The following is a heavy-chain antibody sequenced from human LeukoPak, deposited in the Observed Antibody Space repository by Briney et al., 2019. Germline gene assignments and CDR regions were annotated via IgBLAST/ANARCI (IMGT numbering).Heavy chain of an antibody. D-gene: IGHD4-17*01. V-gene: IGHV3-23*01. J-gene: IGHJ3*02. Sequence: GGSLRLSCAASGFLFSSYAMSWVRQAPGKGLEWVSAISGSGGSTYYADSVKGRFTISRDNSKNTLYLQMNSLRAEDTAVYYCAKDSGDYGDYSDAFDIWGQGTMVTVSS. CDR1: GFLFSSYA. CDR2: ISGSGGST. CDR3: AKDSGDYGDYSDAFDI.